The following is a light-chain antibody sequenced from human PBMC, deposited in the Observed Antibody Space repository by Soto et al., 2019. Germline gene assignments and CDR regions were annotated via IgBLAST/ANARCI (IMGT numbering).Light chain of an antibody. CDR3: GSWDSSPSAYV. V-gene: IGLV1-51*01. Sequence: QSVLTHPPSVSAAPGQKVTISCSGSSSNIGGNSVSWYQQLPGTAPKLLIYDDNKRPSGIPDRFSGSKSGTSATLGITGFQTGDEADYYCGSWDSSPSAYVFGTWTKVTVL. CDR2: DDN. CDR1: SSNIGGNS. J-gene: IGLJ1*01.